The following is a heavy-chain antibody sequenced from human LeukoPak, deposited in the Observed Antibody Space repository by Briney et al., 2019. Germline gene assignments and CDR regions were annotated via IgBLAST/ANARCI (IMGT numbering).Heavy chain of an antibody. CDR1: GGSISSGDYY. CDR3: ARCVLGYDSSGYYGNDAFDI. J-gene: IGHJ3*02. V-gene: IGHV4-30-4*01. D-gene: IGHD3-22*01. Sequence: SETLSLTCTDSGGSISSGDYYWSWIRQPPGKGLEWIGYIYYSGSTYYNPSLKSRVTISVDTSKNQFSLKLSSVTAADTAVYYCARCVLGYDSSGYYGNDAFDIWGQGTMVTVSS. CDR2: IYYSGST.